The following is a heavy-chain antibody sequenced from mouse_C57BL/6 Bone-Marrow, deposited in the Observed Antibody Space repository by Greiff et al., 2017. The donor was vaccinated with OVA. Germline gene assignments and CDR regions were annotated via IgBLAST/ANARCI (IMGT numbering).Heavy chain of an antibody. CDR2: IYPGSGST. CDR3: AAGYGSSYVGYFDV. J-gene: IGHJ1*03. Sequence: VQLQQPGAELVKPGASVKMSCKASGYTFTSYWITWVKQRPGQGLEWIGDIYPGSGSTNYNEKFKSKATLTVDTSSSTAYMQLSSLTSEDSAVYYCAAGYGSSYVGYFDVWGTGTTVTVSS. V-gene: IGHV1-55*01. CDR1: GYTFTSYW. D-gene: IGHD1-1*01.